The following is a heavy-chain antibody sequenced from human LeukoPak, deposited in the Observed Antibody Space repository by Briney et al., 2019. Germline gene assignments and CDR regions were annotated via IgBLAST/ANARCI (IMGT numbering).Heavy chain of an antibody. J-gene: IGHJ4*02. CDR1: GGSFSDYY. V-gene: IGHV4-34*01. D-gene: IGHD3-16*02. CDR3: ASHYSSGSYRYTDSFDS. Sequence: PSETLSLTCAVYGGSFSDYYWSWIRQPPGKGLEWIGEINHSGTTNYSPSLKSRVSISVDTSKNQFSLKLNSVTAADAAMYYCASHYSSGSYRYTDSFDSWGQGMLVNVSS. CDR2: INHSGTT.